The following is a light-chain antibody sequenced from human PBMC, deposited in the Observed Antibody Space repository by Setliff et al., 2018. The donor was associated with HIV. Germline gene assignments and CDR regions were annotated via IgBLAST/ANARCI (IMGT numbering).Light chain of an antibody. CDR3: SSYTSSTPLYV. CDR1: SSDVSTYNF. Sequence: QSVLTQPASVSGSPGQSITISCTGTSSDVSTYNFVSWYQQHPGKAPKLMIYDVSYRPSGVSNRFSGSKPGNTASLTISGLQAEDEADYYCSSYTSSTPLYVFGTGTKVTVL. V-gene: IGLV2-14*03. CDR2: DVS. J-gene: IGLJ1*01.